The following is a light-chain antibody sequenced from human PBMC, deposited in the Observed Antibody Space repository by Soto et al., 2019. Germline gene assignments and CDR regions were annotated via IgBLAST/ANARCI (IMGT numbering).Light chain of an antibody. V-gene: IGKV3-15*01. Sequence: EIVMTQSPDTLYVSPGEVATLSCRASQSVRTKLAWYQQKAGQAPRLLIYGASTRATGIPDRFSGSGSGTEFTLTICSLQSGDFAVYYCQQYNSWPPITFGQGTRLEIK. CDR1: QSVRTK. CDR3: QQYNSWPPIT. CDR2: GAS. J-gene: IGKJ5*01.